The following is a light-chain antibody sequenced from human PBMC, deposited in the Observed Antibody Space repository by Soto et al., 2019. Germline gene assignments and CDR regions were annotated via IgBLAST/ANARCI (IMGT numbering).Light chain of an antibody. V-gene: IGLV1-44*01. CDR2: SSN. CDR1: SSNIGSNS. CDR3: AAWDDSLNGVV. Sequence: QLVLTQPPSASGTPVQRVTISCSGSSSNIGSNSVNWYQQLPGTAPKLLMYSSNQRPSGVPDRFSGSKSGTSASLAISGLQSEDEVDYYCAAWDDSLNGVVFGGGTKLTVL. J-gene: IGLJ2*01.